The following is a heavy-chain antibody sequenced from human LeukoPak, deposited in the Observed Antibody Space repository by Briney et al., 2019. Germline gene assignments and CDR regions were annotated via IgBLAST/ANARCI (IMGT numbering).Heavy chain of an antibody. CDR2: IWYDGSNK. D-gene: IGHD5-12*01. CDR1: GFTFSSYG. J-gene: IGHJ4*02. Sequence: GRSLRLSCAASGFTFSSYGMHWVRQAPGKGLGWVAVIWYDGSNKYYADSVKGRFTISRDNSKNTLYLQMNSLRAEDTAVYYCARDGALRGYSGYGGSQYYFDYWGQGTLVTVSS. V-gene: IGHV3-33*01. CDR3: ARDGALRGYSGYGGSQYYFDY.